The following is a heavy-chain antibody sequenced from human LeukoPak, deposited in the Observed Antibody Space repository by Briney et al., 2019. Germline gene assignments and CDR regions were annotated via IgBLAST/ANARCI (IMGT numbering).Heavy chain of an antibody. D-gene: IGHD6-19*01. V-gene: IGHV3-30-3*01. CDR3: AKDDKWLVQSAFDI. CDR2: ISYDGSNK. CDR1: GSTFSSYA. J-gene: IGHJ3*02. Sequence: GGSLRLSCAASGSTFSSYAMHWVRQAPGKGLEWVAVISYDGSNKYYADSVKGRFTISRDNSKNTLYLQMNSLRAEDTAVYYCAKDDKWLVQSAFDIWGQGTMVTVSS.